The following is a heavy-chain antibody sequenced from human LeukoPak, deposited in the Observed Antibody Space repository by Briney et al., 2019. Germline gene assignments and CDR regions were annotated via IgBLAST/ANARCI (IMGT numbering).Heavy chain of an antibody. D-gene: IGHD2-8*01. CDR2: INRADKVK. CDR3: ARDTVNGPFVISLDL. J-gene: IGHJ5*02. CDR1: GFSLRSSE. V-gene: IGHV3-48*03. Sequence: AGGSLRLSCAASGFSLRSSEMNWVRQAPGKGPEWVAHINRADKVKYYTDTVRGRFTMTRENSRDFAYLQMNSLSDEDTAVYYCARDTVNGPFVISLDLWGQGVLVTVSS.